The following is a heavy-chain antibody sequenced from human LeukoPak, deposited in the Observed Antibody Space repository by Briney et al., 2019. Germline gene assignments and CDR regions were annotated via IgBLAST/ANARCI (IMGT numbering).Heavy chain of an antibody. J-gene: IGHJ5*02. V-gene: IGHV4-39*01. D-gene: IGHD2-2*01. Sequence: EIQILPCTDSGVSISSSDHYWGRISKTTGKGLEWIGSIYYSGSTYYNPSLESRVTISVDTSKNQSALKLSSVTAADTAVYYCASAYQLPSVASMWRDDTTENWFDPWGQGTLVTVSS. CDR2: IYYSGST. CDR3: ASAYQLPSVASMWRDDTTENWFDP. CDR1: GVSISSSDHY.